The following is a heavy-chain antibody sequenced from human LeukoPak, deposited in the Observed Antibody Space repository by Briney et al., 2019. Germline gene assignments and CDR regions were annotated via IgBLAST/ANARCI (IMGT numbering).Heavy chain of an antibody. Sequence: SVKVSCKASGGTFSNYVISWVRQAPGQGLEWMGGIIPIFGTANYAQKFQGRVTITADESTSTAYMELSSLRSEDTAVYYCARVEPHIVVVPSAPRYWFDPWGQGTLVTVSS. V-gene: IGHV1-69*01. D-gene: IGHD2-2*01. CDR3: ARVEPHIVVVPSAPRYWFDP. CDR2: IIPIFGTA. CDR1: GGTFSNYV. J-gene: IGHJ5*02.